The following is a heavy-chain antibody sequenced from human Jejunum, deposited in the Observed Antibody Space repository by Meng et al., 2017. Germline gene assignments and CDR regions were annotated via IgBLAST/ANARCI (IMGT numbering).Heavy chain of an antibody. CDR2: ISSSGSTI. J-gene: IGHJ4*02. Sequence: GESLKTPCAASGFTFSSYEMNRVRQAPGKGLEWLSYISSSGSTISYADSVKGRFTISRDNAKNSLYLQMNSLRAEDTAVYYCARDFRGYFDYWGQGTLVTVSS. CDR3: ARDFRGYFDY. V-gene: IGHV3-48*03. CDR1: GFTFSSYE.